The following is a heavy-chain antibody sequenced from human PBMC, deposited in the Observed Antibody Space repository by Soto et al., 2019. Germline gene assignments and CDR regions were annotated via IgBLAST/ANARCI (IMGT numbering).Heavy chain of an antibody. Sequence: QVQLQESGPGLVKPSQTLSLTCTVSGDSIKRDDYYWSWIRQPPGKGLEWIGYILYSGTTYYNPSLKHRLIISLGTSQNQVSLNLTSGTAADTAVYYCARDGGPLYYGMDFWGQGTTVTVSS. V-gene: IGHV4-30-4*01. CDR1: GDSIKRDDYY. D-gene: IGHD3-10*01. CDR3: ARDGGPLYYGMDF. J-gene: IGHJ6*02. CDR2: ILYSGTT.